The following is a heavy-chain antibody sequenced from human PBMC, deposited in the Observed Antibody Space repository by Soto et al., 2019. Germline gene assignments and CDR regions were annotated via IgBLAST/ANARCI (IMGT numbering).Heavy chain of an antibody. D-gene: IGHD6-13*01. CDR3: SRALGYSSSPDYFGC. CDR2: IIPILGIA. CDR1: GGTFSSYT. Sequence: QVQLVQSGAEVKKPGSSVKVSCKASGGTFSSYTISWVRQAPGQGLEWMGRIIPILGIANYAQKFQGRVKITADKPTSTAYMELSSLSSEDTAVYYCSRALGYSSSPDYFGCWGQGALVTVSS. J-gene: IGHJ4*02. V-gene: IGHV1-69*02.